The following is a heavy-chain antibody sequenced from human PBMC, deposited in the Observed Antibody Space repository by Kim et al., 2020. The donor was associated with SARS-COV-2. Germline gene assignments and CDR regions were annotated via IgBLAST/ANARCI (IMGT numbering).Heavy chain of an antibody. CDR3: ARGHTTSSGVY. CDR2: K. D-gene: IGHD6-6*01. J-gene: IGHJ4*02. V-gene: IGHV3-7*04. Sequence: KYYVESVKNRFTISRDNAKSSLFLQMNSLRAEDTAVYYCARGHTTSSGVYWGQGTVVTVSS.